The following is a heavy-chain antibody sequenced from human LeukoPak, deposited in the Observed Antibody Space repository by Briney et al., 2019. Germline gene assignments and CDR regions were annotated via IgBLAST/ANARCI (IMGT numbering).Heavy chain of an antibody. Sequence: NAGGSLILSCAASGFTFSSYNMNWVRQAPGKGLEWVSSISSGSTYIYYSDSVKGRFTISRDNAKNSLYLQMNSLRAEDTAVYYCARDSVVVTGDWGQGTLVTVSS. J-gene: IGHJ4*02. D-gene: IGHD2-21*02. CDR2: ISSGSTYI. V-gene: IGHV3-21*01. CDR3: ARDSVVVTGD. CDR1: GFTFSSYN.